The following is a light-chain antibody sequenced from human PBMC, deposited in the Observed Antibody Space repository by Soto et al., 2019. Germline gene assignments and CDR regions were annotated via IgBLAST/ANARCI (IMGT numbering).Light chain of an antibody. V-gene: IGKV3-15*01. J-gene: IGKJ1*01. CDR3: QQYNDWPRT. CDR2: GAS. Sequence: EIVTTQSPATLSVSPWERATLSFVASQSITSNLAWYQQKPGQAPRLLMFGASTRATGIPARFSGSGSGTEFTLTISSLQSEDFAVYYCQQYNDWPRTFGQGTKVDIK. CDR1: QSITSN.